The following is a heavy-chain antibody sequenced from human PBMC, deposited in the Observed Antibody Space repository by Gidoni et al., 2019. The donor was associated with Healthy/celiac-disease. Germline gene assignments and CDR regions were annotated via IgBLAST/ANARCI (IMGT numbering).Heavy chain of an antibody. D-gene: IGHD4-17*01. CDR3: ASDLEDYGGY. V-gene: IGHV3-33*01. Sequence: QVQLVETWRGVVQPGRSLTLSCAWSGFTFRSYGMAWVRQAPGTGLEWVAVIWYDGSNKYYADSVKGRFTISRDNSKNTLYLQMNSLRAEDTAVYYCASDLEDYGGYWGQGTLVTVSS. CDR2: IWYDGSNK. J-gene: IGHJ4*02. CDR1: GFTFRSYG.